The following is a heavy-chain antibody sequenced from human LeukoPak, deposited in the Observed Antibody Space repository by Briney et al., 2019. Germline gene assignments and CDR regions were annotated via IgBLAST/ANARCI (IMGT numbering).Heavy chain of an antibody. J-gene: IGHJ3*02. D-gene: IGHD3-22*01. V-gene: IGHV3-21*01. CDR3: ASIDYYYDSSGYGVEAFDI. CDR2: ISSSSSYI. CDR1: GFTFTDYY. Sequence: PGGSLRLSCATSGFTFTDYYMSWVRQAPGKGLEWVSSISSSSSYIYYADSVKGRFTISRDNAKNSLYLQMNSLRAEDTAVYYCASIDYYYDSSGYGVEAFDIWGQGTMVTASS.